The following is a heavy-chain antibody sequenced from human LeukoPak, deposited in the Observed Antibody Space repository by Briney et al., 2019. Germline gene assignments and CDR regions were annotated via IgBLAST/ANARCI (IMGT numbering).Heavy chain of an antibody. CDR2: IRSKANSYAT. J-gene: IGHJ4*02. CDR3: TTPGAAIWY. CDR1: GFTFSGSA. Sequence: GGSLRLPCAASGFTFSGSAMHWVRQASGKGLEWVGRIRSKANSYATAYAASVKGRFTISRDDSKNTAYLQMNSLKTEDTAVYYCTTPGAAIWYWGQGTLVTVSS. D-gene: IGHD2-2*01. V-gene: IGHV3-73*01.